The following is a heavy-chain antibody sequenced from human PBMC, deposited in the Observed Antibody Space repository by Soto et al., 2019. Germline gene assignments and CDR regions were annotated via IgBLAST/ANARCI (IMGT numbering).Heavy chain of an antibody. D-gene: IGHD3-3*01. J-gene: IGHJ4*02. V-gene: IGHV2-5*02. CDR3: AHRPSPTKYDDLRRFYFDY. CDR2: IYWDDDK. CDR1: GFSLSTSGVG. Sequence: QITLKESGPTLVKPTQTLTLTCTFSGFSLSTSGVGVGWIRQPPGKALEWLALIYWDDDKRYSPSLKSRLTTTQDTSKPHLVLTLTNMDPVDTATYYCAHRPSPTKYDDLRRFYFDYWGQGTLVTVSS.